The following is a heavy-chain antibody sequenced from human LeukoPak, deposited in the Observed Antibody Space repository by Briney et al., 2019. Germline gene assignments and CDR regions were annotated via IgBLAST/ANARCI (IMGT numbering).Heavy chain of an antibody. CDR1: GSSGTTNY. J-gene: IGHJ4*02. V-gene: IGHV3-53*01. Sequence: PGGSLRLSCAASGSSGTTNYMSWVRQAPGKGLEFVSIVYGGDTTVYADSVKGRFTISRDNAKNSLYLQMNSLRAEDTAVYYCARGSRITIFGVVIKSYYFDYWGQGTLVTVSS. CDR2: VYGGDTT. CDR3: ARGSRITIFGVVIKSYYFDY. D-gene: IGHD3-3*01.